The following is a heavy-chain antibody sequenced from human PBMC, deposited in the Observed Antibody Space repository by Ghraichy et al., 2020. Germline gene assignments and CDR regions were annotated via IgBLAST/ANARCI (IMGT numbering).Heavy chain of an antibody. CDR2: ISAYNGNT. D-gene: IGHD6-13*01. CDR1: GYTFTSYG. V-gene: IGHV1-18*01. Sequence: ASVKVSCKASGYTFTSYGISWVRQAPGQGLEWMGWISAYNGNTNYAQKLQGRVTMTTDTSTSTAYMELRSLRSDDTAVYYCARDLGSNPEPLFDYWGQGTLVTVSS. J-gene: IGHJ4*02. CDR3: ARDLGSNPEPLFDY.